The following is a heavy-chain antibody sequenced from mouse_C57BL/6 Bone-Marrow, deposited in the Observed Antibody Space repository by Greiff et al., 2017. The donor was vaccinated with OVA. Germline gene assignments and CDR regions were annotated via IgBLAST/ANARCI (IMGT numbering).Heavy chain of an antibody. CDR1: GYSFTDYN. D-gene: IGHD1-1*01. V-gene: IGHV1-39*01. Sequence: EVQLQQSGPELVKPGASVKISCKASGYSFTDYNMNWVKQSNGKSLEWIGVINPNYGTTSYNQKFKGKATLTVDQSSSTAYMQLNSLTSEDSAVYYGARRGTTVVEGYFDVWGTGTTVTVSS. J-gene: IGHJ1*03. CDR2: INPNYGTT. CDR3: ARRGTTVVEGYFDV.